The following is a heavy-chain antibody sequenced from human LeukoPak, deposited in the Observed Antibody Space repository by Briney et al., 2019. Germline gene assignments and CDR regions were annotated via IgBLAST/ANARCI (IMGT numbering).Heavy chain of an antibody. CDR2: IKQDGSEK. CDR1: GFTFGSYW. CDR3: AKVIVGATGG. V-gene: IGHV3-7*01. J-gene: IGHJ4*02. D-gene: IGHD1-26*01. Sequence: GGSLRLSCAASGFTFGSYWMGWVRQTPGKGLEWVANIKQDGSEKYYVDSVRGRFTISRDNAKNSLYLQMNSLRAEDTAVYYCAKVIVGATGGWGQGALVTVSS.